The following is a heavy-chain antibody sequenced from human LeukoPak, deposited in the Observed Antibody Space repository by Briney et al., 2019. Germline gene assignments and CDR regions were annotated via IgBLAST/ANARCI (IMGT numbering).Heavy chain of an antibody. CDR2: IYYSGSA. CDR3: ARNAYYYDGSGYYYMGYYFDY. Sequence: SETLSLTCTVSGGSISSSSYYWGWIRQPAGKRLEWSGSIYYSGSAYYNPSLKSRVTISVDTSKNQFSLKLSSVTAAYTAVYYCARNAYYYDGSGYYYMGYYFDYWGQGTLVTVSS. J-gene: IGHJ4*02. V-gene: IGHV4-39*01. D-gene: IGHD3-22*01. CDR1: GGSISSSSYY.